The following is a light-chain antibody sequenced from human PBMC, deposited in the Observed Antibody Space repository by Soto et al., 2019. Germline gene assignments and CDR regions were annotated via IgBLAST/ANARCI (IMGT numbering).Light chain of an antibody. CDR1: QSVSSN. CDR2: GAS. CDR3: QQYNNWPPT. Sequence: EIVMTKSPATLSLSPRDRATLSCRASQSVSSNLSWYQQKPGHAPRLLIYGASTRATGIPARFSGSGSGTEFTLTISSLQSEDLAVYYCQQYNNWPPTFGQGTRLEIK. V-gene: IGKV3-15*01. J-gene: IGKJ5*01.